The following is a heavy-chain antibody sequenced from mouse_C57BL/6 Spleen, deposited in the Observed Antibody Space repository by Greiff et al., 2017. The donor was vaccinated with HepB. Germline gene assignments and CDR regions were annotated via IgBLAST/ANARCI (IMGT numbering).Heavy chain of an antibody. V-gene: IGHV1-74*01. CDR1: GYTFTSYW. J-gene: IGHJ1*03. CDR3: AITKPPYYGSSYWYFDV. D-gene: IGHD1-1*01. Sequence: QVQLQQPGAELVKPGASVKVSCKASGYTFTSYWMHWVKQRPGQGLEWIGRIHPSDSDTNYNQKFKGKATLTVDKSSSTAYMQLSSLTSEDSAVYYCAITKPPYYGSSYWYFDVWGTGTTVTVSS. CDR2: IHPSDSDT.